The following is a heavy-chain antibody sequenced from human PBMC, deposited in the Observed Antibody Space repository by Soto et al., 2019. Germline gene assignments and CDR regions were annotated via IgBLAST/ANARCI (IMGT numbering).Heavy chain of an antibody. Sequence: ASVKVSCKASGYTFTSYDINWVRQATGQGLEWMGWMNPNSGNTGYAQKFQGRVTMTRDTSISTAYMELSRLRSDDTAVYYCAREGLGIRYYYGMDVWGQGTTVTVSS. V-gene: IGHV1-8*01. J-gene: IGHJ6*02. CDR2: MNPNSGNT. D-gene: IGHD3-10*01. CDR3: AREGLGIRYYYGMDV. CDR1: GYTFTSYD.